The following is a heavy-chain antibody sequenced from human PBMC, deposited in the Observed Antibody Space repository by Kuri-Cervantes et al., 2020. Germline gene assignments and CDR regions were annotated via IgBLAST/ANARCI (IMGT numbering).Heavy chain of an antibody. V-gene: IGHV3-48*01. D-gene: IGHD3-10*01. CDR3: ARAPGG. CDR2: ISSSSSTI. J-gene: IGHJ4*02. Sequence: GESLKISCAASGFTFSSYSMNWVRQAPGKGLEWVSYISSSSSTIYYADSVKGRFTISRDNAKNSLYLQMNSLRAEDTAVYYCARAPGGWGQGTLVTVSS. CDR1: GFTFSSYS.